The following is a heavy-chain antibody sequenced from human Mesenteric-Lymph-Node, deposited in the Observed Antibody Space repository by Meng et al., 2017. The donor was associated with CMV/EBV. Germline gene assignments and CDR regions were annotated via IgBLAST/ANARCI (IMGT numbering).Heavy chain of an antibody. CDR2: ISGSGGST. D-gene: IGHD6-19*01. CDR3: AKADSGSDYFDY. Sequence: GESLKISCVASGFTFSSNAMNWVRQAPGKGLEWVSVISGSGGSTYYADSVKGRFIISRDNSKNTVSLQMNSLRADDSAVFYCAKADSGSDYFDYWGQGTLVTVSS. J-gene: IGHJ4*02. CDR1: GFTFSSNA. V-gene: IGHV3-23*01.